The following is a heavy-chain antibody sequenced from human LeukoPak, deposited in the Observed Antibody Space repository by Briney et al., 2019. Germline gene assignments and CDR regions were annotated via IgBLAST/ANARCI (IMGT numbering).Heavy chain of an antibody. Sequence: PSETLSLTCTVSGGSISSYYWSWIRQPAGKGLEWIGRIYTSGSTNYNPSLKSRVTMSVDTSKNQFSLKLSSVTAADSAVYYCARDFKYYYDRGTSAFDIWGQGKLVTVSS. D-gene: IGHD3-10*02. CDR1: GGSISSYY. CDR2: IYTSGST. CDR3: ARDFKYYYDRGTSAFDI. V-gene: IGHV4-4*07. J-gene: IGHJ3*02.